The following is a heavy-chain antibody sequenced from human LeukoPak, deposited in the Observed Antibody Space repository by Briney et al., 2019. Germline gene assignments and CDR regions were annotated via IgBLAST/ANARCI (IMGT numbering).Heavy chain of an antibody. Sequence: SETLSLTCAVYGGSSSGYYWSWIRQPPGKGLEWIGEINHIVIINYNPSLKSRVTISVDTSKNQFSLKLSSVTAADTAVYYCASKYYDFWSGYLVPSRYYMDVWGKGTTVTVSS. V-gene: IGHV4-34*01. CDR2: INHIVII. CDR1: GGSSSGYY. J-gene: IGHJ6*03. CDR3: ASKYYDFWSGYLVPSRYYMDV. D-gene: IGHD3-3*01.